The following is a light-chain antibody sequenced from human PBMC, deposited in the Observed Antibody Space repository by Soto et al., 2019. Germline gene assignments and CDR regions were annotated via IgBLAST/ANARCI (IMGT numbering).Light chain of an antibody. CDR1: QGISNS. CDR2: AAS. V-gene: IGKV1-27*01. J-gene: IGKJ3*01. Sequence: DIQMTQSPSSLSASVGDRVTITCRASQGISNSLAWYQQRPRKVPNLLIFAASTLQSGVPSRFRGSGSGTDFTLTIDSLQPEDVATYYCQKYNSAPFTFGPGTRVDIK. CDR3: QKYNSAPFT.